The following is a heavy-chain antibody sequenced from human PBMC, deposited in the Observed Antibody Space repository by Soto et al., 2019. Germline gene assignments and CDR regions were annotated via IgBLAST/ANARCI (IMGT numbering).Heavy chain of an antibody. D-gene: IGHD5-18*01. CDR2: IYYNGSP. J-gene: IGHJ4*02. CDR3: ARAGGYNYAYDF. CDR1: GVSISSYY. Sequence: SETLSLTCTVSGVSISSYYWVWIRQPPGKRLEWIGYIYYNGSPKYNPSLKSRVSISIDPSNNHFSLNLYSVTAADTAVYFCARAGGYNYAYDFWGQGTLVTVSS. V-gene: IGHV4-59*13.